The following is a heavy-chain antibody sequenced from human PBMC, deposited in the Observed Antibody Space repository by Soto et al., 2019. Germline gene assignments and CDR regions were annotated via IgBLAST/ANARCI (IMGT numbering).Heavy chain of an antibody. D-gene: IGHD3-3*01. J-gene: IGHJ4*02. CDR1: GFTFSSYG. CDR3: AKEEPEITIFGVVYFDY. CDR2: ISYDGSNK. V-gene: IGHV3-30*18. Sequence: QVQLVESGGGVVQPGRSLRLSCAASGFTFSSYGMQWVRQAPGKGLEWVAVISYDGSNKYYADSVKGRFTISRDNSKNTLYLQMNSLRAEETAVYYCAKEEPEITIFGVVYFDYWGQGTLVTVSS.